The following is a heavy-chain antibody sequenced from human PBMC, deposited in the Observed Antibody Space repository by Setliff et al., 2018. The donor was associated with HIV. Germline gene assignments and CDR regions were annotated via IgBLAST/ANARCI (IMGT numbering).Heavy chain of an antibody. CDR2: ISAYNGNT. CDR1: GYTFTSYD. CDR3: AREIGDYYDSSGYYPPTDYYYGMDV. D-gene: IGHD3-22*01. J-gene: IGHJ6*02. V-gene: IGHV1-18*01. Sequence: GASVKVACKDSGYTFTSYDISWVRQAPGQGLEWMGWISAYNGNTNYAQKLQGRVTMTTDTSTSTAYMELRSLRSDDTAVYYCAREIGDYYDSSGYYPPTDYYYGMDVWGQGTTVTVSS.